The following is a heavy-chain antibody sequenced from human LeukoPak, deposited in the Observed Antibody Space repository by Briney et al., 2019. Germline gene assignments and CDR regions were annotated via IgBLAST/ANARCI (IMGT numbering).Heavy chain of an antibody. Sequence: GRPLGLSCTASGLTLGDYAMSWVRQAPGKGLEWQGLVRSRAYGRTIEYASSVKDRFRISRDNSQSIVYLQMNSLKTEDTAVYYCVRGLTVVGAKYYFDYWGQGTLVTVS. CDR2: VRSRAYGRTI. J-gene: IGHJ4*02. CDR3: VRGLTVVGAKYYFDY. CDR1: GLTLGDYA. V-gene: IGHV3-49*04. D-gene: IGHD1-26*01.